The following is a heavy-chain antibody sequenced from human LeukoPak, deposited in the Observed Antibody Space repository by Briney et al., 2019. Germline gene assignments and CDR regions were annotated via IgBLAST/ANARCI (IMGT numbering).Heavy chain of an antibody. V-gene: IGHV1-69*01. D-gene: IGHD6-13*01. Sequence: SVKVSCKASGGTFSSYATSWVRQAPGQGLEWMGGIIPIFGTANYAQKFQGRVTITADESTSTAYMELSSLRSEDTAVYYCARDIIGAARQGNWFDPWGQGTLVTVSS. CDR3: ARDIIGAARQGNWFDP. CDR1: GGTFSSYA. CDR2: IIPIFGTA. J-gene: IGHJ5*02.